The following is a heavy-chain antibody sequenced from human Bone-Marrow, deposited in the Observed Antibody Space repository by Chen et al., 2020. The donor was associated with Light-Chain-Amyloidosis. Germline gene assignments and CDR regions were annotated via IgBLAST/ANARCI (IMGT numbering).Heavy chain of an antibody. D-gene: IGHD3-9*01. CDR3: AKDISYDDILPGYPADAFDI. CDR2: ISGSGGSR. J-gene: IGHJ3*02. CDR1: GFAFSSYA. Sequence: GGSLRLSCAASGFAFSSYAMSWVRQAPGEGLEWVSTISGSGGSRYYGDSVKGRLTISRDNSKNALFLQMNSLRAEDTAVYYCAKDISYDDILPGYPADAFDIWGQGTMVTVSS. V-gene: IGHV3-23*01.